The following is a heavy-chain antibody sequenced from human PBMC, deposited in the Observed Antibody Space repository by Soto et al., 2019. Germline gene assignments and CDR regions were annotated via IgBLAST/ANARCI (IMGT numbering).Heavy chain of an antibody. CDR3: ASQLIVGAPCPGCAFDI. J-gene: IGHJ3*02. CDR1: GGTFSSYA. V-gene: IGHV1-69*12. CDR2: IIPIFGTA. Sequence: QVQLVQSGAEVKKPGSSVKVSCKASGGTFSSYAISWVRQAPGQGLEWMGGIIPIFGTANYAQKFQGRVTITADESTSTAYMELSSLRSADTAVYYCASQLIVGAPCPGCAFDIWGQGTMVTVSS. D-gene: IGHD1-26*01.